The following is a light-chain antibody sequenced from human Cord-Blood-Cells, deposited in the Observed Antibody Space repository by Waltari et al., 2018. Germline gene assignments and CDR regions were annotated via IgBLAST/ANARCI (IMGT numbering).Light chain of an antibody. CDR3: SSYAGSNNFV. Sequence: QSALTQSPSASGSPGQSVTISCTGTSSDVGGYNYVSWYQQHPGKAPKLMFYEVSKRPSGVPDRFSGSKSGNTASLTVSGLQAEDEADYYCSSYAGSNNFVFGTGTKVTVL. CDR2: EVS. CDR1: SSDVGGYNY. J-gene: IGLJ1*01. V-gene: IGLV2-8*01.